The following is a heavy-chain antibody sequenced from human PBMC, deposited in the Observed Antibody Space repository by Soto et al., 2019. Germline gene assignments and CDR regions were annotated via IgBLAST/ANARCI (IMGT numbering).Heavy chain of an antibody. CDR3: ARASPDNAFDI. CDR1: GFTFINYW. V-gene: IGHV3-7*01. D-gene: IGHD3-9*01. CDR2: IKHDGREK. Sequence: PGGSLRLSCAASGFTFINYWIILGRQAPGKGLEWVANIKHDGREKYYVDSVKGRFTISRDNAKNSLYLQMNSLRAEDTAVYYCARASPDNAFDIWGQGTKVTVSS. J-gene: IGHJ3*02.